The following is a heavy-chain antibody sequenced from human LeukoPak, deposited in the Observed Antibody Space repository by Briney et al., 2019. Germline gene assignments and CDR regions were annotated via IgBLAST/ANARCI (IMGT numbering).Heavy chain of an antibody. D-gene: IGHD2-15*01. V-gene: IGHV1-3*01. J-gene: IGHJ4*02. Sequence: GASVKVSCKASGYTFTSYAMHWVRQAPGQRLEWVGWINAGNGNTKYSQKFQGRVTITRDRPASTAYMELSSLRSEDTAVYYCASSGAMDIVVVVAATPFDYWGQGTLVTVSS. CDR3: ASSGAMDIVVVVAATPFDY. CDR1: GYTFTSYA. CDR2: INAGNGNT.